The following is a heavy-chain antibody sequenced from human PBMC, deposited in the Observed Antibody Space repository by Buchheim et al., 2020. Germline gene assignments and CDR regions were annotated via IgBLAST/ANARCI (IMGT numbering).Heavy chain of an antibody. CDR2: IWYDGSNK. J-gene: IGHJ4*02. V-gene: IGHV3-33*01. Sequence: QVQLVESGGGVVQPGRSLRLSCAASGFTFSSYGMHWVRQAPGKGLEWVAVIWYDGSNKYYADSVKGRFTISRDTSKNTLYLQMNSLRAEDTAVYYCARGRSIAAAGTDYFDYWGQGTL. CDR1: GFTFSSYG. D-gene: IGHD6-13*01. CDR3: ARGRSIAAAGTDYFDY.